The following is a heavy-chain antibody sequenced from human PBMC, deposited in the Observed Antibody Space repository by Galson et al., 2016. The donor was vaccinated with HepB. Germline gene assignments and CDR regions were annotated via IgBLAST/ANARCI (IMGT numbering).Heavy chain of an antibody. CDR2: TYYRSKWYN. CDR1: GDSVSGNSAA. J-gene: IGHJ6*02. D-gene: IGHD1/OR15-1a*01. Sequence: CAISGDSVSGNSAAWKWIRQSPSRGLEWLGRTYYRSKWYNDYAVSVKSRIIVNPDTSKNQFSLQLNSVTPEDTAVYYCVEQRKGAPYGMDVWGQGTTVTVAS. V-gene: IGHV6-1*01. CDR3: VEQRKGAPYGMDV.